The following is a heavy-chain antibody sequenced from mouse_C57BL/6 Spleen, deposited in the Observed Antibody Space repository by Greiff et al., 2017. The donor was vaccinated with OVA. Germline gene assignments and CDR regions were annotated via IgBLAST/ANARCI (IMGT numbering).Heavy chain of an antibody. CDR2: IDPETGGS. CDR1: GYTFTDYE. D-gene: IGHD2-1*01. Sequence: VQLQESGAELVRPGASVTLSCTASGYTFTDYEMNWVKQTPVHGLEWIGAIDPETGGSAYNQKFKSKAILTADKSSSTAYMERGNLTSEDSAVYYCTRGDGNSSWFAYWGQGTLVTVSA. J-gene: IGHJ3*01. V-gene: IGHV1-15*01. CDR3: TRGDGNSSWFAY.